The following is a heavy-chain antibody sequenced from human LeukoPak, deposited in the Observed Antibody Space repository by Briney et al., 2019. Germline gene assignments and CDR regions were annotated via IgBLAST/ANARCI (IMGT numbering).Heavy chain of an antibody. Sequence: PSETLSLTCTVSGGSISSYYWSWIRQPPGKGLEWIGYIYYSGSTNYNPSLKSRVTISVDTSKNQFSLKLSSVTAADTAVYYCAREHGWGSWGYWGQGTLVTVSS. D-gene: IGHD3-16*01. CDR1: GGSISSYY. CDR3: AREHGWGSWGY. V-gene: IGHV4-59*01. CDR2: IYYSGST. J-gene: IGHJ4*02.